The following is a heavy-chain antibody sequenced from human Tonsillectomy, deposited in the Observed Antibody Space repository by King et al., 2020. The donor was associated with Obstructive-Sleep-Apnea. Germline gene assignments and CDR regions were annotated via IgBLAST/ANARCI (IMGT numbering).Heavy chain of an antibody. CDR2: IHWNSDII. CDR3: AKDFGMVTAYDAFDM. J-gene: IGHJ3*02. Sequence: VQLVESGGGLVQPGGSLRLSCAASGFTFDDHAMHWVRQAPGKGLEWVSGIHWNSDIIGYADSVKGRFTISRDNAKNSLYLHMKSLRTEDTAFYYCAKDFGMVTAYDAFDMWGQGTMVTVSS. CDR1: GFTFDDHA. V-gene: IGHV3-9*01. D-gene: IGHD2-21*02.